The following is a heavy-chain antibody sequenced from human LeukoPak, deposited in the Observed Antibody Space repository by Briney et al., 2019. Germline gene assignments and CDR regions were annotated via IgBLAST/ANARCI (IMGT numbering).Heavy chain of an antibody. V-gene: IGHV4-59*08. Sequence: SETLSLTCAVSGGSFSNYYWSWIRQPPGKGLEWIGYIYYSGSTNYNPSLKSRVTISVDTSKNQFSLNLSSVTAADTAVYYCARHPTALVSYGFDPWGQGTLVAVSS. D-gene: IGHD5-18*01. CDR3: ARHPTALVSYGFDP. CDR1: GGSFSNYY. J-gene: IGHJ5*02. CDR2: IYYSGST.